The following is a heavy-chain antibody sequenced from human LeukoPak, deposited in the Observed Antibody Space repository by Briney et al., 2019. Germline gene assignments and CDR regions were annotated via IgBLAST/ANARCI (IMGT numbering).Heavy chain of an antibody. D-gene: IGHD3-10*01. J-gene: IGHJ4*02. V-gene: IGHV3-30*04. Sequence: PGRSLRLSCAASGFTFSSYAMHWVRQAPGKGLEWVAVISYDGSNKYYADSVKGRFTISRDNSKNTLYLQMNSLRAEDTAVYYCARDSRAGGSGSYKGYWGQGTLATVSS. CDR1: GFTFSSYA. CDR3: ARDSRAGGSGSYKGY. CDR2: ISYDGSNK.